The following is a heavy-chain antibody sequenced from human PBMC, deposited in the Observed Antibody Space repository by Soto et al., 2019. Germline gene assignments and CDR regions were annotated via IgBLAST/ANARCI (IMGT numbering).Heavy chain of an antibody. J-gene: IGHJ6*03. V-gene: IGHV3-23*01. D-gene: IGHD6-13*01. CDR2: ISATGGNT. Sequence: EVQVLESGGGLVQPGGSLRLSCAASGFTFSTYAVSWVRQAAGKGLEWVSGISATGGNTYYADSVKGRFAISRDNSKNALYLQMSSLRAEDTAVYYCAKSSGSGIAAVNYYYYMDVWGKGTTVTVSS. CDR3: AKSSGSGIAAVNYYYYMDV. CDR1: GFTFSTYA.